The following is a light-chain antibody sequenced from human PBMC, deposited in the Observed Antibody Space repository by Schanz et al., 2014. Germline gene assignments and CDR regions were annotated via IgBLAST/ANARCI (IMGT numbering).Light chain of an antibody. V-gene: IGKV3-11*01. CDR3: QQYYSLPLT. J-gene: IGKJ4*01. Sequence: EIVLTQSPATLSLSPGERATLSCRASQSVRSYLAWYQQKPGQAPRLLIYDASNRATGIPARFSGSGSGTDFTLTISSLQAEDVAVYYCQQYYSLPLTFGGGTKVEIK. CDR2: DAS. CDR1: QSVRSY.